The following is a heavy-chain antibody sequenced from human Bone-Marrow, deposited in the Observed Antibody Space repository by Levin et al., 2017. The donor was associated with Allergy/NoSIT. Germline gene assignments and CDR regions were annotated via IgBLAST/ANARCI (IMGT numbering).Heavy chain of an antibody. CDR2: IYYSGST. V-gene: IGHV4-39*01. Sequence: PSETLSLTCTVSGGSISSSSYYWAWIRQPPGKGLEWIGSIYYSGSTYYNPSLKSRLTISVDTSKNQYSLKLSSVTAADTAVYFCARRGFGYSHDYWGQGTLVTVSS. CDR3: ARRGFGYSHDY. J-gene: IGHJ4*02. D-gene: IGHD2-15*01. CDR1: GGSISSSSYY.